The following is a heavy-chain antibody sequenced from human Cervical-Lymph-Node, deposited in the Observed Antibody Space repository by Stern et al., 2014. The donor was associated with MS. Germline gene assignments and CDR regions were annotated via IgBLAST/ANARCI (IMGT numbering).Heavy chain of an antibody. CDR1: GFTFSSYT. Sequence: VQLVESGGGVVQPGRPLRLSCAVSGFTFSSYTMHWVRQAPGKVLECVALISKDGRNKYYADSVKGRFTMSRDNSKNTLSLQMNSLRAEDTAVYYCARERDDALDFWGQGTMVTVSS. CDR2: ISKDGRNK. J-gene: IGHJ3*01. V-gene: IGHV3-30-3*01. CDR3: ARERDDALDF.